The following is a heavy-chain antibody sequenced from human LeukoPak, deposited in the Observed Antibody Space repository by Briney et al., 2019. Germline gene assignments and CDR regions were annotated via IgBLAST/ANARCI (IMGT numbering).Heavy chain of an antibody. CDR1: GYTFTNYA. J-gene: IGHJ4*02. Sequence: ASVKLSCKASGYTFTNYAIHWVRQAPGQRLEWMGWINSGNGNTKYSQELQGRVAINRDTSTSTAYMELRSLRSDDTAVYYCARVAAADYFDYWGQGTLVTVSS. V-gene: IGHV1-3*01. CDR3: ARVAAADYFDY. D-gene: IGHD6-13*01. CDR2: INSGNGNT.